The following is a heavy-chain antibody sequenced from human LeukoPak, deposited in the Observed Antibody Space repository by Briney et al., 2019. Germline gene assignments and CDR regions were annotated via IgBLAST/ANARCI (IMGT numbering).Heavy chain of an antibody. Sequence: PSETLSLTCAVYGGSFSGYYWSWIRQPPGKGLEWIGEINHSGSTNYNPSLKSRVTISVDTSKNQFSLKLSSVTAADTAVHYCARGLAEVVVITTFFDYWGQGTLVTVSS. CDR1: GGSFSGYY. V-gene: IGHV4-34*01. CDR2: INHSGST. J-gene: IGHJ4*02. CDR3: ARGLAEVVVITTFFDY. D-gene: IGHD3-22*01.